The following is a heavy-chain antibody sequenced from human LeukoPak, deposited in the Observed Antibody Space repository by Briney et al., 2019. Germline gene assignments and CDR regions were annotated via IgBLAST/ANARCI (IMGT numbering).Heavy chain of an antibody. CDR3: ARGSRAAVAGHPLYDY. CDR2: INPSGGST. CDR1: GYTFTSYY. V-gene: IGHV1-46*01. Sequence: ASVKVSCKASGYTFTSYYMHWVRQAPGQGLEWMGIINPSGGSTSYAQKLQGRVTMTTDTSTSTAYMELRSLRSDDTAVYYCARGSRAAVAGHPLYDYWGQGTLVTVSS. D-gene: IGHD6-19*01. J-gene: IGHJ4*02.